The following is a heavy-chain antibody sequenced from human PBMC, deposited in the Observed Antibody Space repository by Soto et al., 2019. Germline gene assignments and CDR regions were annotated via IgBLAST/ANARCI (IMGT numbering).Heavy chain of an antibody. V-gene: IGHV1-46*01. CDR3: ARPPYPRWINGVFYPIEY. CDR1: GYTFTSYY. CDR2: IKPSGGST. J-gene: IGHJ4*02. D-gene: IGHD2-8*01. Sequence: QVQLVQSGAEVKKPGASVKISCKASGYTFTSYYMHWVRQAPGQGLEWMGIIKPSGGSTNYAQKLPGRVAMTRDQSKSTGYLGLNSLRSEDTALYYCARPPYPRWINGVFYPIEYWGQGTLVHVSS.